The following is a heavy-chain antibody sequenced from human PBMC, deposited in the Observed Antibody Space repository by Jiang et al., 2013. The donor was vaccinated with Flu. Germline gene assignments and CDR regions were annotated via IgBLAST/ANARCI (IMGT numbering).Heavy chain of an antibody. CDR2: IYSRGST. CDR3: ARQEGMAVAGTNY. D-gene: IGHD6-19*01. Sequence: GSGLVKPSETLALTCTVSGGSINFYYWSWIRQPPGKGLEWIGYIYSRGSTDYNPSLKDRVTISIDTSKKQFSLRLSSVTAADTAVYYCARQEGMAVAGTNYWGQGILVTVSS. V-gene: IGHV4-59*08. CDR1: GGSINFYY. J-gene: IGHJ4*02.